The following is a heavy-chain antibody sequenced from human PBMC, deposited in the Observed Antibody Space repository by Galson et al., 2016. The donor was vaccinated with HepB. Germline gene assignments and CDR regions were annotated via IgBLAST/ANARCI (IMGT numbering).Heavy chain of an antibody. V-gene: IGHV1-3*01. D-gene: IGHD3-10*01. J-gene: IGHJ4*02. CDR3: ARGTTMVRGVVITGPLDY. CDR2: INAGNGNT. CDR1: GYSFNNYA. Sequence: SCKASGYSFNNYALHWVRQAPRQRLEWMGWINAGNGNTKYSQKFQDRVTLTRDTSANIAYMELSSLRSEDTAVYYCARGTTMVRGVVITGPLDYWGQGTLVTVSS.